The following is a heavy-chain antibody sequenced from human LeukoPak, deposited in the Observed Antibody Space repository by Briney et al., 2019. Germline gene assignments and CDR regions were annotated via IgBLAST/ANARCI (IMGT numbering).Heavy chain of an antibody. CDR3: TTNYRVVVIKEDY. CDR1: GCTFTSYY. Sequence: ASVKVSCKASGCTFTSYYMHWVRQAPGQGLEWMGIINPSGGSTSYAQKFQGRVTMTRDTSTSTVYMELSSLRSEDTAVYYCTTNYRVVVIKEDYWGQGTLVTVSS. D-gene: IGHD3-22*01. J-gene: IGHJ4*02. V-gene: IGHV1-46*01. CDR2: INPSGGST.